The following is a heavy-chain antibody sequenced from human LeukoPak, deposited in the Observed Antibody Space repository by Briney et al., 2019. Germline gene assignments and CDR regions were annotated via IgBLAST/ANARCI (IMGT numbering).Heavy chain of an antibody. Sequence: PGGSLRLSCAASGFTFSSYAMSWVRQAPGKGLEWVSAISGSGGSTYYADSVKGRFTISRDNTKNTLYLQMNSLRAEDAAVYYCAKVQGDCSGGSCYSEDYYFDYWGQGTMVTVRS. V-gene: IGHV3-23*01. CDR2: ISGSGGST. CDR3: AKVQGDCSGGSCYSEDYYFDY. CDR1: GFTFSSYA. J-gene: IGHJ4*02. D-gene: IGHD2-15*01.